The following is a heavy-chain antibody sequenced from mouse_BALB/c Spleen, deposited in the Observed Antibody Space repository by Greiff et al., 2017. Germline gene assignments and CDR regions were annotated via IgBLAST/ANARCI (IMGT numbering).Heavy chain of an antibody. CDR2: ISSGSSTI. CDR1: GFTFSSFG. D-gene: IGHD2-4*01. CDR3: ARGRSTMITTDAMDY. Sequence: EVMLVESGGGLVQPGGSRKLSCAASGFTFSSFGMHWVRQAPEKGLEWVAYISSGSSTIYYADTVKGRFTISRDNPKNTLFLQMTSLRSEDTAMYYCARGRSTMITTDAMDYWGQGTSVTVSS. J-gene: IGHJ4*01. V-gene: IGHV5-17*02.